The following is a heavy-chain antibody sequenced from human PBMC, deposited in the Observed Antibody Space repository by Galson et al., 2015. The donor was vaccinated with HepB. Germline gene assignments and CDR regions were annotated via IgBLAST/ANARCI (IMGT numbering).Heavy chain of an antibody. CDR2: ISGSGGST. V-gene: IGHV3-23*01. CDR1: GFTFSSYA. J-gene: IGHJ4*02. D-gene: IGHD2-2*01. CDR3: ANLAGYCSSARCYAFDY. Sequence: SLRLSCAASGFTFSSYAMSWVRQAPGKGLEWVSAISGSGGSTYYADSVKGRFTISRDNSKNTLYLQMNSLRAEDTAVEYCANLAGYCSSARCYAFDYWGQGSLLTVSS.